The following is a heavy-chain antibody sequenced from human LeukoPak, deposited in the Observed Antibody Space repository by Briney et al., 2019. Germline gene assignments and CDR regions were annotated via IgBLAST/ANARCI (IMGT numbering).Heavy chain of an antibody. CDR2: VSSSGSTI. D-gene: IGHD2-21*02. CDR1: GFTFSDYY. Sequence: GGSLRLSCAASGFTFSDYYMSWIRQAPGKGLEWVSYVSSSGSTIYYADSVKGRFTIFRDNAKNSLYLQMNSLRAEDTAVYYCARVRCGGDCYSYGWFDPWGQGTLVTVPS. CDR3: ARVRCGGDCYSYGWFDP. V-gene: IGHV3-11*01. J-gene: IGHJ5*02.